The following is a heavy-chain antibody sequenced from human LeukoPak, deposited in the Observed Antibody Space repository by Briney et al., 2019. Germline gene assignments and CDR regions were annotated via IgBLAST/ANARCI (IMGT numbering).Heavy chain of an antibody. CDR3: ARDADATSSGYTFDY. Sequence: ASVKVSCKASGYTFTSYYMHWVRQAPGQGLEWMGIINPSGGSTSYAQKFQGRVTMTRDMSTSTVYMELSSLRSEDTAVYYCARDADATSSGYTFDYWGQGTLVTVSS. J-gene: IGHJ4*02. D-gene: IGHD3-16*02. V-gene: IGHV1-46*01. CDR1: GYTFTSYY. CDR2: INPSGGST.